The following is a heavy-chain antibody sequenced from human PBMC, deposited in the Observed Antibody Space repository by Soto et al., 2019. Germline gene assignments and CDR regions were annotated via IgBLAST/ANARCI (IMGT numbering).Heavy chain of an antibody. V-gene: IGHV4-34*01. D-gene: IGHD6-6*01. CDR2: INHSGST. CDR3: ARYSSIAARHFDY. CDR1: GGSFSGYY. Sequence: QVQLQQWGAGLLKPSETLSLTCAVYGGSFSGYYWSWIRQPPGKGLEWIGEINHSGSTNYNPSLMVRVTISVDTSKNQFSLKLSSVTAADTAVYYCARYSSIAARHFDYWGQGTLVTVSS. J-gene: IGHJ4*02.